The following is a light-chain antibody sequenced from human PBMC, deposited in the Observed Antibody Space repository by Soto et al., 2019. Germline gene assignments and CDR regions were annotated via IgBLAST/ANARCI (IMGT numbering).Light chain of an antibody. J-gene: IGKJ1*01. CDR1: QSVSSSF. CDR3: QQYDSSPWT. V-gene: IGKV3-20*01. Sequence: ESVLTQSPGTLSLSPGERATLSCRASQSVSSSFLAWYQLKPGQAPRLLIYGASSRATGIPDRFSGSGSGTDFHLTISRLEPEDLAVYYCQQYDSSPWTFGQGTKVELK. CDR2: GAS.